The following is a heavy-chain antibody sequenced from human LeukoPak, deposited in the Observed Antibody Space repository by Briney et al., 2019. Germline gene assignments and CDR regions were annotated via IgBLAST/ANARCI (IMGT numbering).Heavy chain of an antibody. CDR3: ARVLLLWFGDSRGAFDI. Sequence: GGSLRLSCAASGFTFSNYAMSWIRQAPGKGLEWVSYISTTSSYTNYADSVKGRFTISRDNAKNSLYLQMNSLRAEDTAVYYCARVLLLWFGDSRGAFDIWGQGTMVTVSS. J-gene: IGHJ3*02. CDR2: ISTTSSYT. D-gene: IGHD3-10*01. V-gene: IGHV3-11*06. CDR1: GFTFSNYA.